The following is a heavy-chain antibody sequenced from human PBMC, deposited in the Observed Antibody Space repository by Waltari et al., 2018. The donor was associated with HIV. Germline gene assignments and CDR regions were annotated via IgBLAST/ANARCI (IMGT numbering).Heavy chain of an antibody. CDR2: IRYDGSDK. Sequence: QVQLVESGGGVVQPGGSLSLSCAASGSPFSHHGMHGVRQAPGKGLEWVACIRYDGSDKYYADFVKGRFTISRDNSKNTLYLQTNSLRAEDTAVYYCAKTTMVTPYYYYGVDVWGQGATVTVSS. V-gene: IGHV3-30*02. J-gene: IGHJ6*02. CDR1: GSPFSHHG. D-gene: IGHD5-18*01. CDR3: AKTTMVTPYYYYGVDV.